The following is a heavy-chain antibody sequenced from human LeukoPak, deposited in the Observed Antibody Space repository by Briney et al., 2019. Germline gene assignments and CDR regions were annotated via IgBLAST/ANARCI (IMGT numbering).Heavy chain of an antibody. CDR1: GLTFSSYG. V-gene: IGHV3-33*01. J-gene: IGHJ4*02. D-gene: IGHD5-12*01. CDR2: IWYDGSNK. CDR3: ARMVDKSLFDY. Sequence: GRSLRLSCAASGLTFSSYGMHWVRQAPGKGLEWVAVIWYDGSNKYYADSVKGRFTISRDNSKNTLYLQMNSLRAEDTAVYYCARMVDKSLFDYWGQGTLVTVSS.